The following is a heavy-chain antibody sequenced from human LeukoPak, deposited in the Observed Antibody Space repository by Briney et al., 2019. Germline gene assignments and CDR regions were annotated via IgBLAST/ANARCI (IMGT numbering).Heavy chain of an antibody. Sequence: GGSLRLSCAASGSTFSSYAMSWVCQAPGKGLEWVSAISGSGGSTYYADSVKGRFTISRDNSKNTLYLQMNSLRAEDTAVYYCAKDPSMIVVVIEYFDYWGQGTLVTVSS. V-gene: IGHV3-23*01. CDR1: GSTFSSYA. CDR2: ISGSGGST. CDR3: AKDPSMIVVVIEYFDY. D-gene: IGHD3-22*01. J-gene: IGHJ4*02.